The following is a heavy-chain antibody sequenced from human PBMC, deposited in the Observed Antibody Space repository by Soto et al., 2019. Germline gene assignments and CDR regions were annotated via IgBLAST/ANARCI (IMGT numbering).Heavy chain of an antibody. CDR3: ARMDYYYYMDV. CDR1: GFTFSSYA. Sequence: GGSLRLSCAASGFTFSSYAMHWVRQAPGKGLEYVSAISSNGGSTYYANSVKGRFTISRDNSKNTLYLQMGSLRAEDMAVYYCARMDYYYYMDVWGKGTTVTVSS. V-gene: IGHV3-64*01. J-gene: IGHJ6*03. CDR2: ISSNGGST.